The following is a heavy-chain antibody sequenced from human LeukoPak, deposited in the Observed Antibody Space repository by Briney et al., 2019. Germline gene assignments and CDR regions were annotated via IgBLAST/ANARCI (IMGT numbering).Heavy chain of an antibody. Sequence: PSETLSLTCAVYGGSFSGYYWSWIRQPPGKGLEWIGEINHSGSTNYNPSLKSRVTISVDTSKNQFSLKLSSVTAADTAVYYCARERLAVAGAAFDIWGQGTMVTVSS. CDR1: GGSFSGYY. CDR3: ARERLAVAGAAFDI. CDR2: INHSGST. V-gene: IGHV4-34*01. D-gene: IGHD6-19*01. J-gene: IGHJ3*02.